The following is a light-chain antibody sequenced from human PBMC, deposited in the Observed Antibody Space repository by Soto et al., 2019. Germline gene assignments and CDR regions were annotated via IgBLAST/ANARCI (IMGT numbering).Light chain of an antibody. CDR3: QQSNSFPLT. CDR1: QGISSR. V-gene: IGKV1-12*01. J-gene: IGKJ4*01. CDR2: AAS. Sequence: DLQMTQSPSSVSASVGDRVTITCRASQGISSRLAWYQQKPGKAPNLLIYAASSLQSGVPSRFSGSGSETEFTLTIGSLQPEDFAAYYCQQSNSFPLTFGGGTKVEIK.